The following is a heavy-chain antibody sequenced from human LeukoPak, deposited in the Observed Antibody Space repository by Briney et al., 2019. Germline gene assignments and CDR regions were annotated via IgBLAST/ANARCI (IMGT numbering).Heavy chain of an antibody. CDR1: GVAISSRTYY. V-gene: IGHV4-39*01. Sequence: SETLSLTCTVSGVAISSRTYYWGWIRQPPGKGLEWIGCIYYSGSTYYSPSLKSRVTVSVDTSKNHFSLRLSSVTAADTAVYYCARQPSWSYFDYWGQGALVTVS. D-gene: IGHD3-3*01. CDR2: IYYSGST. CDR3: ARQPSWSYFDY. J-gene: IGHJ4*03.